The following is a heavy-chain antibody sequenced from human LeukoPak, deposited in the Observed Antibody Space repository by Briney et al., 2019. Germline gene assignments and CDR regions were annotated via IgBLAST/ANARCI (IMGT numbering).Heavy chain of an antibody. Sequence: GGSLRLSCAASGFTVSSNYMSWVRQAPGKGLEWVSLIYSGGSTSYADSVKGRFTFSRDNSKNTLYLQMNSLRAEDTAVYYCARDRVNWNDVGGLFDYWGQGTVVSVSS. J-gene: IGHJ4*02. CDR3: ARDRVNWNDVGGLFDY. CDR1: GFTVSSNY. V-gene: IGHV3-53*01. D-gene: IGHD1-1*01. CDR2: IYSGGST.